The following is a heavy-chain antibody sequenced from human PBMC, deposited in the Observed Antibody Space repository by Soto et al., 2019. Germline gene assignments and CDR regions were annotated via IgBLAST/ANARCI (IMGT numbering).Heavy chain of an antibody. V-gene: IGHV1-46*01. Sequence: PGASVKVSCKASGYTFTSYYMHWVRQAPGQGLEWMGIINPSGGSTSYAQKFQGRVTMTRDTSTSTVYMELSSLRSEDTAVYYCARDLSANLFSSSWYGNYYYYGMDVWGQGTTVIVSS. D-gene: IGHD6-13*01. CDR2: INPSGGST. CDR3: ARDLSANLFSSSWYGNYYYYGMDV. CDR1: GYTFTSYY. J-gene: IGHJ6*02.